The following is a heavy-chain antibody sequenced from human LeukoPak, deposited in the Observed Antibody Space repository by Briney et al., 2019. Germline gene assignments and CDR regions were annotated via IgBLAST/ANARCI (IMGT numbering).Heavy chain of an antibody. D-gene: IGHD1-1*01. Sequence: RGSLRLSCAASGFTFSDYSLNWVRQAPGKGLEWISYIGISSGNTKYADSVKGRFTISGDNAKNSLYLQMNSPRVEDTAVYYCARDHNYAFDNWGQGTLVTVSS. CDR1: GFTFSDYS. CDR2: IGISSGNT. J-gene: IGHJ4*02. V-gene: IGHV3-48*04. CDR3: ARDHNYAFDN.